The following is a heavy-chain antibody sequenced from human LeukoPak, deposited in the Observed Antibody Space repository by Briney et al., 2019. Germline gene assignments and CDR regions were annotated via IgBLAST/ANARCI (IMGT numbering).Heavy chain of an antibody. CDR2: INHSGST. CDR1: GGSFSGYY. CDR3: ARDKDSSGWHSYYYYYGMDV. D-gene: IGHD6-19*01. V-gene: IGHV4-34*01. J-gene: IGHJ6*02. Sequence: PSETLSLTCAVYGGSFSGYYWSWIRQPPGEGLEWIGEINHSGSTNYNPSLKSRVTISVDTSKNQFSLKLSSVTAADTAVYYCARDKDSSGWHSYYYYYGMDVWGQGTTVTVSS.